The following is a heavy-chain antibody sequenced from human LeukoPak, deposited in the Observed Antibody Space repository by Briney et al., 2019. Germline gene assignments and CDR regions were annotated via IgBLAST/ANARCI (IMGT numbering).Heavy chain of an antibody. Sequence: GGSLRLSCAASGFTFDDHAMHWVRQAPGKGLEWVSGISWNSGSIGYADSVKGRFTISRDNAKNSLYLQMNSLRAEDTALYYCAKDIGIAARPGAFDIWGQGTMVTVSS. J-gene: IGHJ3*02. V-gene: IGHV3-9*01. D-gene: IGHD6-6*01. CDR2: ISWNSGSI. CDR3: AKDIGIAARPGAFDI. CDR1: GFTFDDHA.